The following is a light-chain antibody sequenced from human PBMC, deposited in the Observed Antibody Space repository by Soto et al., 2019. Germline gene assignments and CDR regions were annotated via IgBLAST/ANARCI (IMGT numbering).Light chain of an antibody. J-gene: IGKJ1*01. CDR2: LGS. V-gene: IGKV2-28*01. CDR1: QSLLHSNGYTY. Sequence: DIVMTQSPLSLPVSPGDPASISCRSSQSLLHSNGYTYLDWYLQKPGQSPQLLIYLGSNRASGVPDRFSGRGSGTDFTLKISRVEAEDVGLYYCMPALQITTFSQGTKVDIK. CDR3: MPALQITT.